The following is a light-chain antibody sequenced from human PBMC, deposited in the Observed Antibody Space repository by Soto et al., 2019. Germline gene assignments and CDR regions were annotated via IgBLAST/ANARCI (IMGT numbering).Light chain of an antibody. V-gene: IGKV3-20*01. CDR2: GAS. CDR1: QSVSSNH. J-gene: IGKJ4*01. CDR3: QQSYSTFPT. Sequence: EIVLTQSPGSLSLSPRERATLSCRASQSVSSNHLAWYQQKPGQAPRLLIYGASRRATGIPDRFSGSGSGTDFTLTISRLEPEDFATYYCQQSYSTFPTFGGGTKVEIK.